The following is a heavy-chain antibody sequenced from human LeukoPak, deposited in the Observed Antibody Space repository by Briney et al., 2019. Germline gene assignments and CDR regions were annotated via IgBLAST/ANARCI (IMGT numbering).Heavy chain of an antibody. V-gene: IGHV4-59*01. CDR3: ARGGGYSSGPAY. Sequence: SETLSLTFTVSGGSISSYYWSWIRQPPGKGLEWIGYIYYTGSTNYNPSLKSRVTISVDTSNNQFSLKLSSVTAADTAVYFCARGGGYSSGPAYWGQGTLVTVSS. D-gene: IGHD6-19*01. CDR2: IYYTGST. CDR1: GGSISSYY. J-gene: IGHJ4*02.